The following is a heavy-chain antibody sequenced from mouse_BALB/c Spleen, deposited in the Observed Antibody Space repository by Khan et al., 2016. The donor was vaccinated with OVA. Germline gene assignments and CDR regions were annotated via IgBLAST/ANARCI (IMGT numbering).Heavy chain of an antibody. CDR2: ISSDGDYT. CDR3: ARSPYGNFAY. CDR1: GFTFSTYA. Sequence: EVELVESGGGLVKPGGSLKFSCAASGFTFSTYAMSWVHQTPEKRLEWVATISSDGDYTYYPDNVTGRFTISRDNAKNTLYLQMSSLRSEDTAMYYCARSPYGNFAYWGQGTLVTVSA. D-gene: IGHD2-1*01. J-gene: IGHJ3*01. V-gene: IGHV5-9-3*01.